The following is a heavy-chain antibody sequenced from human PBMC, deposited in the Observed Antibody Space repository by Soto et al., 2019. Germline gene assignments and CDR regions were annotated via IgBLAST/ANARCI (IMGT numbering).Heavy chain of an antibody. V-gene: IGHV3-49*03. J-gene: IGHJ3*02. CDR1: GFTFGNNA. D-gene: IGHD3-22*01. CDR2: IRSKNYGRTT. Sequence: GGSLRLSCTGSGFTFGNNAMTWFRQAPGKGLEWVGLIRSKNYGRTTEYAASVQGRFTISRDDSKGIAYLEMNSLTTDDTAVYYCSRPSYYYDSSGFEPGAFDIWGQGTMVTVSS. CDR3: SRPSYYYDSSGFEPGAFDI.